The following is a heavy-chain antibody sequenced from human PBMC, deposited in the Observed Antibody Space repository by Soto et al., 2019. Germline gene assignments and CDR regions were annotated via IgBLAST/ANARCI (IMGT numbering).Heavy chain of an antibody. CDR3: AKGPEYDILTGCDY. V-gene: IGHV3-23*01. D-gene: IGHD3-9*01. CDR1: GFTFSLSA. Sequence: EVQLLESGGGFVQTVESLRLSCAASGFTFSLSAMSWVRQAPGRGLEWVSSISGGGGSTEYADSVKGRFTISRDNSKDTVHLQMNSRRAEDTAVYYCAKGPEYDILTGCDYWGQGTLVSVSS. CDR2: ISGGGGST. J-gene: IGHJ4*02.